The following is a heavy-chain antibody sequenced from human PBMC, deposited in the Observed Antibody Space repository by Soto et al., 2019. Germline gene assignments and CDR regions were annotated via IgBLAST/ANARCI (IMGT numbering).Heavy chain of an antibody. D-gene: IGHD2-15*01. CDR3: AREGYCSGGSCSTEYYGMDV. V-gene: IGHV4-39*02. CDR1: GGSISSSSYY. CDR2: IYYSGST. J-gene: IGHJ6*02. Sequence: SETLSLTCTVSGGSISSSSYYWGWIRQPPGKGLEWIGSIYYSGSTYYNPSLKSRVTISVDTSKNQFSLKLSSVTAADTAVYYCAREGYCSGGSCSTEYYGMDVWGQGTTVTVS.